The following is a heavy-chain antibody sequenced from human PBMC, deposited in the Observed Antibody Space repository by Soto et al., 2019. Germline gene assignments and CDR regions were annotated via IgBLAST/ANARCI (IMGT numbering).Heavy chain of an antibody. CDR3: ARDPAFNGDYVLYYFDY. V-gene: IGHV1-69*13. J-gene: IGHJ4*02. CDR1: GGTFSSYA. Sequence: GASVQVSCKASGGTFSSYAISWVRQAPGQGLEWIGGIIPIFGTANYAQKFQGRVTITADESTSTAYMELSSLRSEDTAVYYCARDPAFNGDYVLYYFDYWGQGTLVTVSS. D-gene: IGHD4-17*01. CDR2: IIPIFGTA.